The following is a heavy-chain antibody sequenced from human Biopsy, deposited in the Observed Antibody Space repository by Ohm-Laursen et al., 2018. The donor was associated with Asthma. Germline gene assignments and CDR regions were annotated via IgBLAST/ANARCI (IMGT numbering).Heavy chain of an antibody. CDR2: HDHEEGGT. D-gene: IGHD4-17*01. Sequence: ATVKISCKISGYSLTDLSMHWVRQAPGQGLEWMRGHDHEEGGTVNARRFQGRVTMTEDTSTDTAYMELNSLSSDDTAVYYYASDFPKDYVRYNFQFWGQGTLVTVSS. V-gene: IGHV1-24*01. CDR1: GYSLTDLS. CDR3: ASDFPKDYVRYNFQF. J-gene: IGHJ4*02.